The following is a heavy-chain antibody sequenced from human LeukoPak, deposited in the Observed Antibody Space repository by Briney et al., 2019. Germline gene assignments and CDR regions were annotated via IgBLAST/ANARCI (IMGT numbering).Heavy chain of an antibody. CDR2: IYYSGST. J-gene: IGHJ5*02. Sequence: RTSETLSLTCTVSGGFISSCYWNWIRQPPGKGLEWIGYIYYSGSTNYNPSLKSRVTILLDTSKNQFSLKLRSVTAADTAVYYCARDGWFGEEGWFDPWGQGTLVTVSS. D-gene: IGHD3-10*01. CDR3: ARDGWFGEEGWFDP. V-gene: IGHV4-59*01. CDR1: GGFISSCY.